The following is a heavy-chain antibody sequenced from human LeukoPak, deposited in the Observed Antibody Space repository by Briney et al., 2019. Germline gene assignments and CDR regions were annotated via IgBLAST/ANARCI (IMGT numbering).Heavy chain of an antibody. CDR3: ARVRSPSYTAMSGTGGNWFDP. D-gene: IGHD6-19*01. CDR1: GVSISSYY. V-gene: IGHV4-59*12. J-gene: IGHJ5*02. CDR2: IYYSGST. Sequence: SETLSLTCTVSGVSISSYYWSWIRQPPGKGLEWIGYIYYSGSTNYNPSLKSRVTISVDTSKNQFSLKLSSVTAADTAVYYCARVRSPSYTAMSGTGGNWFDPWGQGTLVTVSS.